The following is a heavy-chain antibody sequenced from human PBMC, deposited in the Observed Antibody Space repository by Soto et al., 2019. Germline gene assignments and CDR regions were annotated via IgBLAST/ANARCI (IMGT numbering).Heavy chain of an antibody. D-gene: IGHD3-10*01. CDR2: INHSGST. CDR3: ARGEKKAMVRGVIGCYYYGMDV. J-gene: IGHJ6*02. V-gene: IGHV4-34*01. CDR1: GVSSRSGGYY. Sequence: SETLSHTCTVSGVSSRSGGYYLSWIRQPPGKGLEWIGEINHSGSTNYNPSLKSRVTISVDTSKNQFSLKLSSVTAADTAVYYCARGEKKAMVRGVIGCYYYGMDVWGQGTTVTVSS.